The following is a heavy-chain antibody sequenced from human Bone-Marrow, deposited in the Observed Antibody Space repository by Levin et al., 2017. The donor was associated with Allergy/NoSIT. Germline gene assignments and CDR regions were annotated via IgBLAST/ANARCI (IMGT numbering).Heavy chain of an antibody. J-gene: IGHJ4*02. D-gene: IGHD3-10*01. V-gene: IGHV3-23*01. CDR3: AKDRDFYGSGSLGN. Sequence: KGLELVSGISGSGDSTYDGDSVKGRFTISRDNSKNTLYLQMNSLRAEDTAVYYCAKDRDFYGSGSLGNWGQGTLVTVSS. CDR2: ISGSGDST.